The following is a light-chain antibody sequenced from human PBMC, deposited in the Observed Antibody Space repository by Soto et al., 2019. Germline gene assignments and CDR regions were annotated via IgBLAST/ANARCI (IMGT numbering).Light chain of an antibody. CDR2: EGS. CDR1: SSDVGSYNL. J-gene: IGLJ2*01. V-gene: IGLV2-23*01. Sequence: QSVLTQPASVSGSPGQSITISCTGTSSDVGSYNLVSWYQQHPGKAPKLMIYEGSKRPSGVSNRFSASKSGNTASLTISGLQAEDEADYYCCSYADSSTRVVFGGGTKVTVL. CDR3: CSYADSSTRVV.